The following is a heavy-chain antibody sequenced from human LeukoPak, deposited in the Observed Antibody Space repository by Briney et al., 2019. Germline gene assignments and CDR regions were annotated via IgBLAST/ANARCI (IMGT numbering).Heavy chain of an antibody. V-gene: IGHV3-30*04. CDR3: AKVPYDSSGYYYFDY. Sequence: GGSLRLSCAASGLTFSSYAMHWVRQAPGKGLEWVAVISYDGSNKYYADSVKGRFTISRDNSKNTLYLQMNSLRAEDTAVYYCAKVPYDSSGYYYFDYWGQGTLVTVSS. CDR2: ISYDGSNK. CDR1: GLTFSSYA. D-gene: IGHD3-22*01. J-gene: IGHJ4*02.